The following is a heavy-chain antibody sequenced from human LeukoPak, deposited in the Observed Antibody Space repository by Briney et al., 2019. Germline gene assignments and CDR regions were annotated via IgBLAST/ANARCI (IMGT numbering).Heavy chain of an antibody. D-gene: IGHD5-24*01. CDR2: IYYSGST. J-gene: IGHJ6*03. CDR1: GGSISSYY. Sequence: SETLSLTCTVSGGSISSYYWSWIRQPPGKGLEWIGYIYYSGSTNYNPSLKSRVTISVDTSKNQISLKLSSVTAADTAVYYCARGTLDGYNSRGFYYYYMDVWGKGTTVTVSS. V-gene: IGHV4-59*01. CDR3: ARGTLDGYNSRGFYYYYMDV.